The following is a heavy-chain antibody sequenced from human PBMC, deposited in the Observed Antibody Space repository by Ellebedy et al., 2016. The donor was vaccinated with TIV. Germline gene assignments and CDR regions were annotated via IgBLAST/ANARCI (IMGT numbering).Heavy chain of an antibody. D-gene: IGHD2-2*01. CDR1: GYTFTSYD. Sequence: ASVKVSCXASGYTFTSYDINWVRQATGQGLEWMGWMNPNSGNTGYAQKFQGRVTMTRNTSISTAYMELSSLRSEDTAVYYCARACRSTSCPAAWGQGTLVTVSS. CDR3: ARACRSTSCPAA. J-gene: IGHJ5*02. CDR2: MNPNSGNT. V-gene: IGHV1-8*01.